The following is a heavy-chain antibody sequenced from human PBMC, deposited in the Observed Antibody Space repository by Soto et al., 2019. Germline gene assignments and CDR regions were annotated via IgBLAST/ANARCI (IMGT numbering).Heavy chain of an antibody. CDR3: VRCYCSVGSCYACWHFDL. J-gene: IGHJ2*01. D-gene: IGHD2-15*01. CDR2: ISASTRNT. CDR1: GYTFSDYA. V-gene: IGHV1-18*01. Sequence: QVQLVQSGGEVKKPGASVKVSCQASGYTFSDYAISWVRQARGQGLEWMGWISASTRNTDQAQNFQGRVIMTLDTSTNTAYMELRSLRSDDTAVYYCVRCYCSVGSCYACWHFDLWGRGTLVTVSS.